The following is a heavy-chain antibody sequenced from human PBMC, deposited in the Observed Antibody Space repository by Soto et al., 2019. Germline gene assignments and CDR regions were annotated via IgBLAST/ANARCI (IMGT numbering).Heavy chain of an antibody. V-gene: IGHV3-30*18. D-gene: IGHD1-26*01. J-gene: IGHJ6*02. Sequence: GGSLRLSCAASGFTFGSYGMHWVRQAPGKGLEWVAVISYDGSNKYYADSVKGRFTISRDNSKNTLYLQMNSLRAEDTAVYYFAKDGPVGQRYYYYGMDVWGQGTTVTVSS. CDR1: GFTFGSYG. CDR2: ISYDGSNK. CDR3: AKDGPVGQRYYYYGMDV.